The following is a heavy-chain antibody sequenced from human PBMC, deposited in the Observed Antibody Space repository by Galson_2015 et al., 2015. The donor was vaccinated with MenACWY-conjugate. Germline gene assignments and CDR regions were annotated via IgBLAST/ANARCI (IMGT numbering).Heavy chain of an antibody. D-gene: IGHD3-9*01. J-gene: IGHJ3*02. CDR2: ISGSGSTT. V-gene: IGHV3-23*01. Sequence: SLRLSCAASGFTFSTYAMTWVRQAPGKGLEWVSGISGSGSTTYYADSVKGRFTISRDNSKNTLYLQMNSLRGEDTAVYYCAKVLTFWPYGAFDMWGQGTMATVSS. CDR3: AKVLTFWPYGAFDM. CDR1: GFTFSTYA.